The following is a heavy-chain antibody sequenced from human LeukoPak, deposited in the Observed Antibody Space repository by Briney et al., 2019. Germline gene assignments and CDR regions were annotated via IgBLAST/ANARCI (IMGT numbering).Heavy chain of an antibody. D-gene: IGHD6-13*01. J-gene: IGHJ3*02. CDR1: GFTFSDYY. CDR2: ISSSGSTI. CDR3: ARRASSSWGPRGAFDI. Sequence: GGSLRLSCAASGFTFSDYYMSWIRQAPGKGLEWVSYISSSGSTIYYADSVKGRFTISRDNAKNSLYLQMNRLRAEDTAVYYCARRASSSWGPRGAFDIWGQGTMVTVSS. V-gene: IGHV3-11*01.